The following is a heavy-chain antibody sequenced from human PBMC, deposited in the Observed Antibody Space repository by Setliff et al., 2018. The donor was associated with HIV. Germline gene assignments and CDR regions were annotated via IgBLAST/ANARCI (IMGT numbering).Heavy chain of an antibody. Sequence: PSETLSLTCAVSGYSIRSGYYWGWIRQPPGKGLEWIGSIYHSGSTYYNPSLKSRVPISVDTSKNQFSLKLSSVTAADTAVYYCARVARGGHSSRWYYFDYWGQGTLVTVSS. D-gene: IGHD6-13*01. V-gene: IGHV4-38-2*01. CDR3: ARVARGGHSSRWYYFDY. CDR2: IYHSGST. CDR1: GYSIRSGYY. J-gene: IGHJ4*02.